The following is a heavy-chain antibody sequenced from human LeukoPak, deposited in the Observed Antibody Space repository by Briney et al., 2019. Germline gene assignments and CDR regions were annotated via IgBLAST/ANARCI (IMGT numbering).Heavy chain of an antibody. J-gene: IGHJ4*02. CDR1: GGSISTYY. V-gene: IGHV4-4*07. CDR3: ARAYGDLYFDY. CDR2: IYSSGRT. Sequence: SETLSLTCTVSGGSISTYYWSWIRQPAGKGLEWIGRIYSSGRTNYHPSLESRVTMSVDTSKNQFSLNLTSVTAADTAVYYCARAYGDLYFDYWGQGILVTVSS. D-gene: IGHD4-17*01.